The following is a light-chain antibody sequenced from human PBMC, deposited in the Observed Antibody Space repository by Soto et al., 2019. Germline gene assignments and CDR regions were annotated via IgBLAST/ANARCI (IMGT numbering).Light chain of an antibody. J-gene: IGLJ1*01. Sequence: QSVLTQPASVSGSPGQTITISCTGSSGDVGGDNYVSWYQQHPGNAPKLMIYDVSNRPSGVSTRFSGSKSGTTASLTISGQQEEEEADYCSSSYTSMSAYVFGTGTKVTVL. V-gene: IGLV2-14*01. CDR2: DVS. CDR1: SGDVGGDNY. CDR3: SSYTSMSAYV.